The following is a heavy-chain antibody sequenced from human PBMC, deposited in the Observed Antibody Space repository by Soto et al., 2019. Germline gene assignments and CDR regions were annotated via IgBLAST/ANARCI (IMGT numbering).Heavy chain of an antibody. J-gene: IGHJ6*03. CDR3: ARDWSYYYGSGSYGDYYYYMDV. V-gene: IGHV3-23*01. CDR1: GFTFSSYA. Sequence: GGSLRLSCAASGFTFSSYAMSWVRQAPGKGLEWVSAISGSGGSTHYADSVKGRFTISRDNSKNTLYLQMNSLRAEDTAVYYCARDWSYYYGSGSYGDYYYYMDVWGKGTQLTVSS. D-gene: IGHD3-10*01. CDR2: ISGSGGST.